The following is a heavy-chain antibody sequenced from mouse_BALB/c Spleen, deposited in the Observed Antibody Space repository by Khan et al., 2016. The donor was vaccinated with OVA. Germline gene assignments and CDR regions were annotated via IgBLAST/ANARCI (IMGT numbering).Heavy chain of an antibody. V-gene: IGHV1-7*01. CDR3: TRDRIDY. Sequence: QVQLQQSGAELAKPGASVKMSCKASGYTFTTYWMHWVKQRPGQGLEWIGYINPTSGYTDYNEKFKDRATLSADKSSSTAFMQLSRLTSEDAAVYYCTRDRIDYWGQGTTLPVSS. CDR1: GYTFTTYW. J-gene: IGHJ2*01. CDR2: INPTSGYT.